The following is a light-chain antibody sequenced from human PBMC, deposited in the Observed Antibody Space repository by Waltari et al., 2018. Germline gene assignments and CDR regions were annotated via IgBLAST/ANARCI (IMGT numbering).Light chain of an antibody. CDR3: SSFTRTNSWV. Sequence: HSALAQPASLSGSPGQSIPISCTGTSSDVGGYNYVSWYQQHPGKAPRLMIYDVNNRPSGVSNRFSGSKSGNTASLTISGLQAEDEADYYCSSFTRTNSWVFGGGTKLTVL. CDR1: SSDVGGYNY. CDR2: DVN. J-gene: IGLJ3*02. V-gene: IGLV2-14*03.